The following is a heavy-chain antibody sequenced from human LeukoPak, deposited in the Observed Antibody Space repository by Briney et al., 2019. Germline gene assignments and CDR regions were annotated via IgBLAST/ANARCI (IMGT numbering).Heavy chain of an antibody. Sequence: PSETLSLTCTVSGGSISSSSYYWGWIRQPPGKGLEWIGSIYYSGSTYYNPSLKSRVTISVDTSKNQFSLKLSSVTAADTAVYYCARVRVVVVAATLFDYWGQGTLVTVSS. CDR2: IYYSGST. V-gene: IGHV4-39*07. J-gene: IGHJ4*02. D-gene: IGHD2-15*01. CDR3: ARVRVVVVAATLFDY. CDR1: GGSISSSSYY.